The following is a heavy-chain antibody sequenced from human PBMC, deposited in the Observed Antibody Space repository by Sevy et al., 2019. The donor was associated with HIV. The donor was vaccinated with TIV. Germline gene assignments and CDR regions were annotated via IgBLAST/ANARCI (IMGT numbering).Heavy chain of an antibody. D-gene: IGHD6-6*01. J-gene: IGHJ4*02. CDR3: VGADRPNQCDF. CDR2: INSDVTT. V-gene: IGHV3-53*01. CDR1: GFTVTRNF. Sequence: GGSLRLSCAASGFTVTRNFMSWIRQAPGKGLEWVSIINSDVTTFYADSVKGRFTSSRDNSRNMLYLQMNTLRAEDTAVYYCVGADRPNQCDFWGQGTLVTVSS.